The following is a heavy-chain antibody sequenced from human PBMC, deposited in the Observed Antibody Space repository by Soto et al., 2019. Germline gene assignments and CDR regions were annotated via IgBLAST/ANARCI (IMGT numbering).Heavy chain of an antibody. V-gene: IGHV3-33*01. D-gene: IGHD6-6*01. CDR3: ARTYSSSSRYFDY. Sequence: GGSLRLSCAASGFTFSSYGMHWVRQAPGKGLEWVAVIWYDGSNKYYADSVKGRFTISRDNSKNTLYLQMNSLRAEDTAVYYCARTYSSSSRYFDYWGQGTLVTVSS. J-gene: IGHJ4*02. CDR2: IWYDGSNK. CDR1: GFTFSSYG.